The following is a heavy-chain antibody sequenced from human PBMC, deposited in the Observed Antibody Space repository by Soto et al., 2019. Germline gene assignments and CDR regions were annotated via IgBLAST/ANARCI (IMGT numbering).Heavy chain of an antibody. CDR2: MNPNSGNT. Sequence: QVQLVQSGAEVKKPGASVKVSCKASGYTFTSYDINWVRQATGQGLEWMGWMNPNSGNTGYAQKFQGRVTMTRNTSINTAYMALSSLRAEDTAVYYGAIGLAVLMVYELDYWGQGTLVTVSS. D-gene: IGHD2-8*01. CDR1: GYTFTSYD. J-gene: IGHJ4*02. CDR3: AIGLAVLMVYELDY. V-gene: IGHV1-8*01.